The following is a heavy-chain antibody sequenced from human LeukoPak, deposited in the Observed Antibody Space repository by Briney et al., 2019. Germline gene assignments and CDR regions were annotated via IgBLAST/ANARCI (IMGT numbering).Heavy chain of an antibody. Sequence: PGGSLRLSCAASGFTFSSYSMNWVRQAPGKGLEWVSSISSSSSYIYYADSVKGRFTISRGNAKNSLYLQMNSLRAEDTAVYYCARGLTMIVVVTADAFDIWGQGTMVTVSS. CDR3: ARGLTMIVVVTADAFDI. J-gene: IGHJ3*02. D-gene: IGHD3-22*01. CDR2: ISSSSSYI. CDR1: GFTFSSYS. V-gene: IGHV3-21*01.